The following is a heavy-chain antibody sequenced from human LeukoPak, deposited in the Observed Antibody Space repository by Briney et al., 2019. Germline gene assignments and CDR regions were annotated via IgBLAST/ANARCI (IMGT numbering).Heavy chain of an antibody. CDR2: ISWNGASI. J-gene: IGHJ3*02. V-gene: IGHV3-9*03. D-gene: IGHD2-2*03. CDR3: VKAHRSLMDASAFDI. Sequence: GGSLRLSCLTSGFIFDDYAMHWVRQGPGKGLEWVSGISWNGASIVYADSVKGRFTIFRDNVRGSLSLQMDDLSGEDMALYYCVKAHRSLMDASAFDIWGQGTMVTVSS. CDR1: GFIFDDYA.